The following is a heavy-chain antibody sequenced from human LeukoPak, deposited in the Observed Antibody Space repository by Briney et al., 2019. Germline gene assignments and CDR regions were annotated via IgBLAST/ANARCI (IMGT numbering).Heavy chain of an antibody. J-gene: IGHJ3*02. Sequence: GGSLRLSCAASGFSLSSYSMNWVRQAPGKGLEWVSSISSSSSSYIYYSDSVKGRFTISRDNAENSLYLQMNSLRAEDTAVYYCARGLGSYAYSDAFDIWGQGTMVTVSS. CDR1: GFSLSSYS. V-gene: IGHV3-21*01. CDR2: ISSSSSSYI. D-gene: IGHD5-18*01. CDR3: ARGLGSYAYSDAFDI.